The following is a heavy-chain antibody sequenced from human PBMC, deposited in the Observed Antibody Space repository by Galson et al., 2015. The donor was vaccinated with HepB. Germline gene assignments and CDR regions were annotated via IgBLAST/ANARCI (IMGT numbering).Heavy chain of an antibody. V-gene: IGHV5-51*01. D-gene: IGHD7-27*01. CDR2: IYPGDSEN. Sequence: KVSGKASGYSFRNYWIGWVRQMPGKGLECRGIIYPGDSENRYSPSFKGPVTLSADKSTNTAYLQWSSLKAPDTAMYYCARLGHEGYHYYGMDVWGQGTTVTVSS. CDR3: ARLGHEGYHYYGMDV. J-gene: IGHJ6*02. CDR1: GYSFRNYW.